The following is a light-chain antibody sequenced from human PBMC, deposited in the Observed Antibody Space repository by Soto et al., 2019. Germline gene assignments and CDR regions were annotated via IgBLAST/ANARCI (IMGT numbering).Light chain of an antibody. CDR3: QQYNIWRSSS. J-gene: IGKJ5*01. CDR1: QSISDT. V-gene: IGKV3-15*01. Sequence: EIVMTQSPATLSVSPGGRATLSCRASQSISDTLAWYQQKPGQAPRLLIYGASRRATGFPARFRGSGSGTDFPLTISSRQSEDFAVYYCQQYNIWRSSSFGQGTRLEIK. CDR2: GAS.